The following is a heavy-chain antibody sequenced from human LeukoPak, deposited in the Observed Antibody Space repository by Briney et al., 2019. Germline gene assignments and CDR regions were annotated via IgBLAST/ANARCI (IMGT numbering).Heavy chain of an antibody. J-gene: IGHJ3*02. CDR3: ARDGTYYDSSGYPTGAFDI. Sequence: APVKVSCKASGYTFTSYYMHWVRQAPGQGLEWMGIINPSGGSTSYAQKFQGRVTMTRDTSTSTVYMELSSLRSEDTAVYYCARDGTYYDSSGYPTGAFDIWGQGTMVTVSS. V-gene: IGHV1-46*01. D-gene: IGHD3-22*01. CDR2: INPSGGST. CDR1: GYTFTSYY.